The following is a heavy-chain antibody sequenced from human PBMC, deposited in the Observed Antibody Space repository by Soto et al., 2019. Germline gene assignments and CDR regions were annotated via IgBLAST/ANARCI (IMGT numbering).Heavy chain of an antibody. J-gene: IGHJ3*02. CDR1: GGSLSSYS. V-gene: IGHV4-59*08. CDR3: ARRSYCSSTSCYFPFDI. D-gene: IGHD2-2*01. CDR2: IYYSGST. Sequence: SETLSLTCTVSGGSLSSYSWSWIRQPPGKGLEYIGYIYYSGSTNYNPSLKSRVTISVDTSENQFSLKLSSVTAADTAVYYCARRSYCSSTSCYFPFDIWGQGTMVTVSS.